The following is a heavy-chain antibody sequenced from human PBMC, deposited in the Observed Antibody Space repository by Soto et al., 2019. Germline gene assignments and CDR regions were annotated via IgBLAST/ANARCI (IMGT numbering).Heavy chain of an antibody. J-gene: IGHJ4*01. CDR3: AHRPRGYAYYFDY. D-gene: IGHD5-12*01. CDR1: GFSLSTRGVA. Sequence: QITLKESGPTLVKPTQTLTVTCTFSGFSLSTRGVAVGWLRQPPGKALEWLALIYWDEDKWYSPSLKSRRTITDVTPKNQVVLTMTNMDPVDPATYCCAHRPRGYAYYFDYWGQGTLVTVSS. V-gene: IGHV2-5*02. CDR2: IYWDEDK.